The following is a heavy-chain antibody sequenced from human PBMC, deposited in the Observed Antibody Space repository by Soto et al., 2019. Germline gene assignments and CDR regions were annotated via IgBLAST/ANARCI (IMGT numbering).Heavy chain of an antibody. CDR1: GGSISSGGYY. V-gene: IGHV4-31*03. CDR2: IYYSGTT. D-gene: IGHD1-1*01. J-gene: IGHJ4*01. Sequence: SETLSLTCTVSGGSISSGGYYWSWVRQFPGKGLEWNGYIYYSGTTHYNPSLKSRISMSIDTSKNQFSLRLNSVTAADTAVYYCARDVTTKDFFD. CDR3: ARDVTTKDFFD.